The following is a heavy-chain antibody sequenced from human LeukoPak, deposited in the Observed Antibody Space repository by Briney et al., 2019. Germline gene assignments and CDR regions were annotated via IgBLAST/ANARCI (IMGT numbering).Heavy chain of an antibody. CDR2: IYSGGSS. V-gene: IGHV3-66*01. Sequence: PGGSLRLSCAPSGLTVGFKCMSWVRQAPGKGLKCVSIIYSGGSSYYADSVKGRFTVSRDTSKNTLYLQMNSLRAEDTAVYYCATRPDGNDVPYFDYWGQGTLVTVSS. CDR3: ATRPDGNDVPYFDY. D-gene: IGHD5-12*01. J-gene: IGHJ4*02. CDR1: GLTVGFKC.